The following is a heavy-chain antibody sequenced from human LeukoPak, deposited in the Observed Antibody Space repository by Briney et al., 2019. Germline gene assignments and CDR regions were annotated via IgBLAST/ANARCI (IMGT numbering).Heavy chain of an antibody. CDR1: GFTVSSNY. Sequence: PGGSLRLSCAASGFTVSSNYMSWVRQAPGKGLEWVSVIYSGGSTYYADSVKGRFTISRDNSKNTLYLQMNSLRAEDTAVYYCAKDDYDILTGYYKGFDYWGQGTLVTVSS. V-gene: IGHV3-66*01. D-gene: IGHD3-9*01. J-gene: IGHJ4*02. CDR2: IYSGGST. CDR3: AKDDYDILTGYYKGFDY.